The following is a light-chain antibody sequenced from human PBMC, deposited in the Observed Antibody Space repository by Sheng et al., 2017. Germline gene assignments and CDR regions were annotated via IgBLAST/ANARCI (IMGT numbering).Light chain of an antibody. CDR1: QSLLHQNGRTY. CDR2: LGS. J-gene: IGKJ4*01. V-gene: IGKV2-28*01. CDR3: MQTLQTPLA. Sequence: DIVMTQSPLALPVIPGEPASISCRSSQSLLHQNGRTYLEWYLQKPGQSPQLLIYLGSTRASGVPDRFSGSGSGTDFTLKISRVEAEDVGVYYCMQTLQTPLAFGGGTKVEIK.